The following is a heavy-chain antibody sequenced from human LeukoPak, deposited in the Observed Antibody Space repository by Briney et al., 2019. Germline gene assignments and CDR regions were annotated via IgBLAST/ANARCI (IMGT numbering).Heavy chain of an antibody. CDR3: ARGPMLVRGYYFDY. V-gene: IGHV4-31*03. D-gene: IGHD6-13*01. Sequence: SETLSLTCTVSGGSISSGGYYWSWIRQHPGKGLEWIGYIYYSGSTYYNPSLKSRVTISVDTSKNQFSLKLSSVTAADTAVYYCARGPMLVRGYYFDYWGQGTLVTVSS. J-gene: IGHJ4*02. CDR2: IYYSGST. CDR1: GGSISSGGYY.